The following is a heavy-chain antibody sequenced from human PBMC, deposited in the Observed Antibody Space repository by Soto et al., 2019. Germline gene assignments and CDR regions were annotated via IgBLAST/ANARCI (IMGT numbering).Heavy chain of an antibody. J-gene: IGHJ4*02. CDR2: ISGSGGSK. V-gene: IGHV3-23*01. D-gene: IGHD1-26*01. CDR1: GVKFRDFG. Sequence: AAFGVKFRDFGMRRILKTTGKGLEWVSTISGSGGSKYHADSVRGRFTISRDNSKNTLYVQMNSLRAEDTAVYYCARSPRNQPLLCFDFRAQASLVTGSS. CDR3: ARSPRNQPLLCFDF.